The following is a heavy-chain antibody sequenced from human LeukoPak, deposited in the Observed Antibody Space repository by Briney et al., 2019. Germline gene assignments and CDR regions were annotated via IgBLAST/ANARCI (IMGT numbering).Heavy chain of an antibody. D-gene: IGHD1-26*01. CDR3: ARDRDIPYDRYSGSYSDY. CDR1: GGSISSSSYY. J-gene: IGHJ4*02. Sequence: SETLSLTCTVSGGSISSSSYYWGWIRQPPGKGLEWIGSIYYSGSTYYNPSLKSRVTISVDTSKNQFSLKLSSVTAADTAVYYCARDRDIPYDRYSGSYSDYWGQGTLVTVSS. V-gene: IGHV4-39*07. CDR2: IYYSGST.